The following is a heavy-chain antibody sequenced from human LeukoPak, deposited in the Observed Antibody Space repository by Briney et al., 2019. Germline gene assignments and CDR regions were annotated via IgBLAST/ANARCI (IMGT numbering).Heavy chain of an antibody. Sequence: PSETLSLTCAVYGGSFSGYYWSWIRQPPGKGLEWIGEINHSGSTNYNPSLKSRVTISVDTSKNQFSLKLSSVTAADTAVYYCARKRGYSYGYSYWSQGTLVTVSS. CDR2: INHSGST. D-gene: IGHD5-18*01. CDR3: ARKRGYSYGYSY. J-gene: IGHJ4*02. CDR1: GGSFSGYY. V-gene: IGHV4-34*01.